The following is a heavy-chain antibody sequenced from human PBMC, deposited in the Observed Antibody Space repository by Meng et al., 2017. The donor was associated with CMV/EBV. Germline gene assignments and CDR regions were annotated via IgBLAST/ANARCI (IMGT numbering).Heavy chain of an antibody. CDR2: IIPIFGTA. V-gene: IGHV1-69*12. D-gene: IGHD5-24*01. CDR3: ARMPRDGYNYIDY. J-gene: IGHJ4*02. Sequence: VQLVQLGAEVKQPGSSVKVSCKASGGTFSSYAISWVRQDPGQGLEWMGGIIPIFGTANYAQKFQGRVTITADESTSTAYMELSSLRSEDTAVYYCARMPRDGYNYIDYWGQGTLVTVSS. CDR1: GGTFSSYA.